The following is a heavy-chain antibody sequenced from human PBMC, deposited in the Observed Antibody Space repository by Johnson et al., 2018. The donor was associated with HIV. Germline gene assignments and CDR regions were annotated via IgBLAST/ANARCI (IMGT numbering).Heavy chain of an antibody. D-gene: IGHD2-2*01. J-gene: IGHJ3*02. CDR1: GFTFSSYA. CDR2: INCNGGST. CDR3: AREHGQYDAFDI. Sequence: VQLVESGGGVVQPGRSLRLSCAASGFTFSSYAMHWVRQAPGKGLEWVSGINCNGGSTGYAASVKVRFTISRDNAKNSLYLQMNSLRAEDTAGYYCAREHGQYDAFDIWGQGTMVTVSS. V-gene: IGHV3-20*04.